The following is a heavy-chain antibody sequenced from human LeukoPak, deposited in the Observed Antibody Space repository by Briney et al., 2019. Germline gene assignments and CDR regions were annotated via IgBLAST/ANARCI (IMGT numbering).Heavy chain of an antibody. CDR2: ISSSSSYI. J-gene: IGHJ3*02. D-gene: IGHD2-2*01. CDR1: GFTFSSYS. CDR3: AREYCSSTSCYSDAFDI. V-gene: IGHV3-21*01. Sequence: GGSLRLSCAASGFTFSSYSMNWVRQAPGTGLEWVSSISSSSSYIYYADSVKGRFTISRDNAKNSLYLQMNSLRAEDTAVYYCAREYCSSTSCYSDAFDIWGQGTMVTVSS.